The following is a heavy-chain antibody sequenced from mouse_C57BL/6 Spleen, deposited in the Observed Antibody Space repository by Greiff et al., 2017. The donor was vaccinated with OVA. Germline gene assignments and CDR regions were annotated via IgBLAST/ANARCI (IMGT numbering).Heavy chain of an antibody. Sequence: ESGPGLVKPSQSLSLTCSVTGYSITSGYYWNWIRQFPGNKLEWMGYISYDGSNNYNPSLKNRISITRDTSKNQFFLKLNSVTTEDTATYYCARETVVATGADVWGTGTTVTVSS. V-gene: IGHV3-6*01. D-gene: IGHD1-1*01. CDR3: ARETVVATGADV. J-gene: IGHJ1*03. CDR1: GYSITSGYY. CDR2: ISYDGSN.